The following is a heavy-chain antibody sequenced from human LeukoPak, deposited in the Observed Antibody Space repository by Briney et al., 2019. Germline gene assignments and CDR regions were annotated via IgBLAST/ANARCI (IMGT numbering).Heavy chain of an antibody. V-gene: IGHV4-39*07. D-gene: IGHD1-26*01. CDR3: ARYLIGGSYGEYYFDY. Sequence: SETLSLTCTVSGGSISSSSYYWGWIRQPPGKGLEWIGSIYYSGSTYYNPSLKSRVTISVDTSKNQFSLKLSSVTAADTAVYYCARYLIGGSYGEYYFDYWGQGTLVTVSS. CDR1: GGSISSSSYY. CDR2: IYYSGST. J-gene: IGHJ4*02.